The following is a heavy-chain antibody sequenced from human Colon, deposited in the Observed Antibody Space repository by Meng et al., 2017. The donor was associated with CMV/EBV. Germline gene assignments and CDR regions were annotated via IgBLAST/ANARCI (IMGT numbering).Heavy chain of an antibody. J-gene: IGHJ4*02. CDR1: GGSISITSYY. CDR3: ARAHLGFRFGELSH. CDR2: IFYTEDT. Sequence: SETLSLTCTVSGGSISITSYYWAWIRQSPGEGLDWIGSIFYTEDTQYNPSLKSRVSLSVDTSKHQFSLHVTSVTAADTAIYYCARAHLGFRFGELSHWGQGMLVTVSS. V-gene: IGHV4-39*07. D-gene: IGHD3-10*01.